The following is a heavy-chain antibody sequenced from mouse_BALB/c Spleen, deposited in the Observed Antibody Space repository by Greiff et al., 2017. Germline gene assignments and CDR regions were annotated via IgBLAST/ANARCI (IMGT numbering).Heavy chain of an antibody. D-gene: IGHD2-4*01. CDR2: IYPGNVNT. J-gene: IGHJ4*01. CDR3: ARVDYDGAMDY. Sequence: QVQLQQSGPELVKPGASVRISCKASGYTFTSYYIHWVKQRPGQGLEWIGWIYPGNVNTKYNEKFKGKATLTADKSSSTAYMQLSSLTSEDSAVYFCARVDYDGAMDYWGQGTSVTVSS. V-gene: IGHV1S56*01. CDR1: GYTFTSYY.